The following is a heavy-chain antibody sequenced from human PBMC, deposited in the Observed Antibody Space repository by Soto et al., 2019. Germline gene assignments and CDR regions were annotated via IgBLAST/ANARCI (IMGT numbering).Heavy chain of an antibody. J-gene: IGHJ4*02. CDR3: ASAPDYRAVAGTAFDY. CDR2: ISAYNGNT. Sequence: QVQLVQSGAEVKKPGASVKVSCKASGYTFTSYGISWVRQAPGQGLEWMGWISAYNGNTNYAQKLQGRVTMTTDTSTSTAYMELRNLRSDDTAVYYCASAPDYRAVAGTAFDYWGQGTLVTVSS. D-gene: IGHD6-19*01. V-gene: IGHV1-18*01. CDR1: GYTFTSYG.